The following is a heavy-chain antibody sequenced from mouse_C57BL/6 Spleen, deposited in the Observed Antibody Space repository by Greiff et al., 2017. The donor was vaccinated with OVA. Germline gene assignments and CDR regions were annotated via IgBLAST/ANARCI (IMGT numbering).Heavy chain of an antibody. Sequence: VKLQESGAELVRPGASVTLSCKASGYTFTDYEMHWVKQTPVHGLEWIGAIDPETGGTAYNQKFKGKAILTADKSSSTAYMELRSLTSEDSAVYYCTSVVATGGYYFDYWGQGTTLTVSS. J-gene: IGHJ2*01. CDR3: TSVVATGGYYFDY. CDR1: GYTFTDYE. V-gene: IGHV1-15*01. CDR2: IDPETGGT. D-gene: IGHD1-1*01.